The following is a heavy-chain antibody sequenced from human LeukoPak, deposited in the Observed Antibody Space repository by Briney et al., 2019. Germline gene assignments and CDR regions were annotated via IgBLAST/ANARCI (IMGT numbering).Heavy chain of an antibody. CDR3: ARGWKYRNGYTVTELGSGYFDY. CDR1: GGSISSYY. J-gene: IGHJ4*02. D-gene: IGHD5-18*01. CDR2: IYYSGRT. V-gene: IGHV4-59*01. Sequence: SETLSLTCTVSGGSISSYYWNWIRQPPGKGLEWIGYIYYSGRTNYSPSLKSRVTISVDTSKNQFSLKLSSVTAADTAVYYCARGWKYRNGYTVTELGSGYFDYWGQGTLVTVSS.